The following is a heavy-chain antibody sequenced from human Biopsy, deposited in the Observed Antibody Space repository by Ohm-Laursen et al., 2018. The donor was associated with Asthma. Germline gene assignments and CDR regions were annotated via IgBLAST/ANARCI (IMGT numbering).Heavy chain of an antibody. CDR2: GGSYYDGGLK. D-gene: IGHD3-3*01. V-gene: IGHV3-30-3*01. Sequence: SLRLSCSASGFTFRSYAMHWVRQAPGKGLEWVAVGGSYYDGGLKYCADSVNGRFTVSRDDSKNTLYLQVNSLRPDDTAVYYCARDVLEWYLPAFDFWGQGTLVTVSS. J-gene: IGHJ4*02. CDR1: GFTFRSYA. CDR3: ARDVLEWYLPAFDF.